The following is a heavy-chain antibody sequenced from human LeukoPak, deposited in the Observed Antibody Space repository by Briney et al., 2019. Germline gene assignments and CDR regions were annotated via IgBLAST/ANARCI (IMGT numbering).Heavy chain of an antibody. CDR3: ARLDFYCSSTSCHPFFDY. CDR2: IYYSGST. D-gene: IGHD2-2*01. Sequence: SETLSLTCTVSGGSISSYYWSWIRQPPGKGLEWIGYIYYSGSTYYNPSLKSRVTISVDTSKNQFSLKLSSVTAADTAVYYCARLDFYCSSTSCHPFFDYWGQGTLVTVSS. CDR1: GGSISSYY. J-gene: IGHJ4*02. V-gene: IGHV4-59*08.